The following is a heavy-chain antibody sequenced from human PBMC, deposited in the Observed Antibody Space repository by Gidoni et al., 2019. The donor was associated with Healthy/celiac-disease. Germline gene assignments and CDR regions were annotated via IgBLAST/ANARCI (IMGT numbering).Heavy chain of an antibody. D-gene: IGHD1-1*01. V-gene: IGHV3-21*01. CDR1: GFTFSSYS. CDR3: ARDFILYGWNDARGPDYYYYGMDV. Sequence: EVQLVESGGGLVKPGGSLRLSCAASGFTFSSYSMHWVRQAPGKGLEWVSSISSSSSYIYYADSVKGRFTISRDNAKNSLYLQMNSLRAEDTAVYYCARDFILYGWNDARGPDYYYYGMDVWGQGTTVTVSS. J-gene: IGHJ6*02. CDR2: ISSSSSYI.